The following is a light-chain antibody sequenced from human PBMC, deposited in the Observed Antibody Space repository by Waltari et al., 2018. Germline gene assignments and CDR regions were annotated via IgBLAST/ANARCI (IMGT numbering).Light chain of an antibody. CDR2: EVT. V-gene: IGLV2-8*01. J-gene: IGLJ3*02. CDR3: SSYAGGSWV. CDR1: RSDVGGYYY. Sequence: SALTQPPSASGSPGQSVTISCTGTRSDVGGYYYVSWYQQHPGKAPKLMIYEVTKRPSGVPDRFSGSKSGNTASLTVSGLQTEDEADYYCSSYAGGSWVFGGGTKLTVL.